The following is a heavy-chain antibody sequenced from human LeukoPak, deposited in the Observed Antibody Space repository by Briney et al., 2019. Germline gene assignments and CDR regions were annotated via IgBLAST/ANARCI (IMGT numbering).Heavy chain of an antibody. J-gene: IGHJ4*02. D-gene: IGHD6-19*01. Sequence: GSLRLSCAASGFTFSNYAMSWVRQAPGKGLEWVSGISGSGGSTYYADSVKGRFTISRDNSKNTLYLQMNSLRAEDTAVYYCAKDLGYTSGWSDYWGQGPLVTVSS. V-gene: IGHV3-23*01. CDR3: AKDLGYTSGWSDY. CDR1: GFTFSNYA. CDR2: ISGSGGST.